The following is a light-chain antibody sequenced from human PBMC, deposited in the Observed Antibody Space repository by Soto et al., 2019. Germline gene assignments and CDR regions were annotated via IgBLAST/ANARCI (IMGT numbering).Light chain of an antibody. CDR2: DNS. Sequence: QSVLTQPPSVSGAPGQRVTISCTGSSSNIRAGYDVHWYQQLPGTAPKLLIYDNSNRPSGVPDRFSGSKSGTSASLAITGLQAEDEADYYCQSYDRSLSGSRVFGTGTRSPS. J-gene: IGLJ1*01. CDR3: QSYDRSLSGSRV. V-gene: IGLV1-40*01. CDR1: SSNIRAGYD.